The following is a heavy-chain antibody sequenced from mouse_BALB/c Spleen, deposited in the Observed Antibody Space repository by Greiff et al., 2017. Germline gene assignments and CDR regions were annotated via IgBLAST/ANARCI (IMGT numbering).Heavy chain of an antibody. CDR1: GFSLTSYD. CDR3: VRASYYGNYAWFAY. Sequence: QVQLKESGPGLVAPSQSLSITCTVSGFSLTSYDISWIRQPPGKGLEWLGVIWTGGGTNYNSAFMSRLSISKDNSKSQVFLKMNSLQTDDTAIYYCVRASYYGNYAWFAYWGQGTLVTVSA. J-gene: IGHJ3*01. V-gene: IGHV2-9-2*01. D-gene: IGHD2-10*01. CDR2: IWTGGGT.